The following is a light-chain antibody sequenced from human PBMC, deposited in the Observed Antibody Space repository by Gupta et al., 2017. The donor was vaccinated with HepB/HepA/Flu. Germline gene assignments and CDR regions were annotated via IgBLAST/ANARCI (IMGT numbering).Light chain of an antibody. J-gene: IGLJ3*02. CDR1: SSDVGVYNS. CDR3: CSYVGSYTWV. V-gene: IGLV2-11*01. Sequence: QSALTQPRSVSGSPGQSVTLSCTGTSSDVGVYNSVSWYQQNPGKAPKLMIYDVTKRPSGVPDRFSASKSGNTASLTISGLQAEDEADYYCCSYVGSYTWVFGGGTKLTVL. CDR2: DVT.